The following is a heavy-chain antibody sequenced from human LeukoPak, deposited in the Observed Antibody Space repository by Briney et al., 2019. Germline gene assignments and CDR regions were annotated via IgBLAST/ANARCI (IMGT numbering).Heavy chain of an antibody. D-gene: IGHD3-16*02. CDR3: ARESLIYDYVWGSYRYIFDY. J-gene: IGHJ4*02. CDR1: GGSFSGCY. CDR2: INHSGST. Sequence: SETLSLTCAVYGGSFSGCYWSWIRQPPGKGLEWIGEINHSGSTNYNPSLKSRVTISVDTSKNQFSLKLSSVTAADTAVYYCARESLIYDYVWGSYRYIFDYWGQGTLVTVSS. V-gene: IGHV4-34*01.